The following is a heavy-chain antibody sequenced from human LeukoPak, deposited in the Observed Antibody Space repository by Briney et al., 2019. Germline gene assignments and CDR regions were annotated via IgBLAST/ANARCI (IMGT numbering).Heavy chain of an antibody. CDR2: TRDKAKSYTT. CDR1: GLTFSNYY. V-gene: IGHV3-72*01. J-gene: IGHJ6*04. D-gene: IGHD2-21*01. Sequence: GGSLRLSCAASGLTFSNYYMHWVRQAPGKGPEWVGRTRDKAKSYTTEYAASVKGRFTVTRDDSKNSLSLQMNNVKTEDTAVYYCARDTHVAMDVWGKGTTVTVSS. CDR3: ARDTHVAMDV.